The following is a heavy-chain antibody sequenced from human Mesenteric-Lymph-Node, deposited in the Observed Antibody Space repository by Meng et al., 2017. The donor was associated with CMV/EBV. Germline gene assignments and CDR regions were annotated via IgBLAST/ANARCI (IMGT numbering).Heavy chain of an antibody. Sequence: GGSLRRSCAASEFTFNNYGMHWVRQAPGKGLEWVAFIRYDGSNKYYADSVKGRFTISRDNSKNTLYLQMNSVRAEDTAVYYCAKMPTETAGYWGQGTLVTVSS. J-gene: IGHJ4*02. V-gene: IGHV3-30*02. CDR2: IRYDGSNK. CDR1: EFTFNNYG. D-gene: IGHD1-1*01. CDR3: AKMPTETAGY.